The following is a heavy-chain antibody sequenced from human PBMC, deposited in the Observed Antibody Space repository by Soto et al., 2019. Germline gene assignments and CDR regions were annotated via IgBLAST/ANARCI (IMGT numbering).Heavy chain of an antibody. Sequence: QVQLVESGGGVVQPGRSLRLSCAASGFTFSSYAMHWVRQAPGKGLEWVAVISYDGSNKYYADSVKGRFTISRDNSKNTLYLQMNSLRAEDTAVYYCARKRGSSSSGSYFQHWGQGTLVTVSS. J-gene: IGHJ1*01. CDR3: ARKRGSSSSGSYFQH. CDR1: GFTFSSYA. CDR2: ISYDGSNK. D-gene: IGHD6-6*01. V-gene: IGHV3-30-3*01.